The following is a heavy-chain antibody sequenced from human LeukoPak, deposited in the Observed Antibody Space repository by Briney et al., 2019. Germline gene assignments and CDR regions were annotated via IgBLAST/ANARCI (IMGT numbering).Heavy chain of an antibody. V-gene: IGHV3-23*01. D-gene: IGHD6-6*01. Sequence: PGGSLRLSCAASGFTFSSYSMSWVRQAPGKGLEWVSAISGSGGSTHYADSVKGRFTISRDNSKNTLYLQMNSLRAEDTAVYYCAKDNGDQYAQLVEVDYYYYMDVWGKGTTVTVSS. CDR3: AKDNGDQYAQLVEVDYYYYMDV. J-gene: IGHJ6*03. CDR1: GFTFSSYS. CDR2: ISGSGGST.